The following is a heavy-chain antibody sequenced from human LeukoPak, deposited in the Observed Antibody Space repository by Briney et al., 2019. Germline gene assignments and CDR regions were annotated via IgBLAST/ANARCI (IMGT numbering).Heavy chain of an antibody. CDR3: ARDRHIVVVTASRPIDY. J-gene: IGHJ4*02. Sequence: ASVKVSCKASGYTFTSYDISWVRQAPGQGLEWMGWISAYNSNTNYAQKLQGRVTMTTDTSTSTAYMELRSLRSDDTAVYYCARDRHIVVVTASRPIDYWGQGTLVTVSS. CDR2: ISAYNSNT. V-gene: IGHV1-18*01. CDR1: GYTFTSYD. D-gene: IGHD2-21*02.